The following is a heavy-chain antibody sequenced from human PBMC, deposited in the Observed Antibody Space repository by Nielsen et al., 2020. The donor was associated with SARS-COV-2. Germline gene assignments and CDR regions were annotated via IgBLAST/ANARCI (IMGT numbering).Heavy chain of an antibody. D-gene: IGHD1-26*01. CDR1: GFTFSSYS. CDR3: ARDVPSGSYPYLYYYYCMDV. V-gene: IGHV3-21*01. CDR2: ISSSSSYI. J-gene: IGHJ6*02. Sequence: GESLKISCAASGFTFSSYSMNWVRQAPGQGLEWVSSISSSSSYIYYADSVKGRFTISRDNAKNSLYLQMNSLRAEDTAVYYCARDVPSGSYPYLYYYYCMDVWGQGTTVTVCS.